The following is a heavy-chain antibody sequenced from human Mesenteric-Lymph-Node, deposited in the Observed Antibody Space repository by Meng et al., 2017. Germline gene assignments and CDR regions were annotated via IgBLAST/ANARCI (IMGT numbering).Heavy chain of an antibody. D-gene: IGHD6-13*01. J-gene: IGHJ4*02. Sequence: QVPLQESGPGLVKPSQTLSLTCTVSGGSISSGDYYWSWIRQPPGKGLEWIGEIYHSGSTNYNPSLKSRVTISVDKSKNQFSLKLSSVTAADTAVYYCLKIAAAGTVDYWGQGTLVTVSS. CDR2: IYHSGST. CDR3: LKIAAAGTVDY. CDR1: GGSISSGDYY. V-gene: IGHV4-30-4*03.